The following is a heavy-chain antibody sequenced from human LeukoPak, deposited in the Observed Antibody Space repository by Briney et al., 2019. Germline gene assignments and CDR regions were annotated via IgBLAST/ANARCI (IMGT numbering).Heavy chain of an antibody. V-gene: IGHV4-39*07. CDR1: GGSISSSSYY. CDR3: ARSPILYCSGGSCPAYYFDY. CDR2: IFYSGST. Sequence: SETLSLTCTVSGGSISSSSYYWGWIRQPPGKGLDWIGSIFYSGSTYYNPSLKSRVTISVDTSKNQFSLKLSSVTAADTAVYYCARSPILYCSGGSCPAYYFDYWGQGTLVTVSS. J-gene: IGHJ4*02. D-gene: IGHD2-15*01.